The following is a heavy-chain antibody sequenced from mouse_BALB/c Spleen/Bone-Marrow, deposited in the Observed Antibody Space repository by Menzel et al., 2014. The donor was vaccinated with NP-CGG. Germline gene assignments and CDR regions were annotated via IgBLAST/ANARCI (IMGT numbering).Heavy chain of an antibody. CDR1: GYAFSNYW. Sequence: VLLQQSGAELVRPGSSVKISSKASGYAFSNYWMNWVKQRPGQGLEWIGQIYPGDGDTNYNGKFKGKATLTADKSSSTAYMQLSSLTSEDSAVYFCARRDGSTYYYAMDYWGQGTSVTVSS. V-gene: IGHV1-80*01. CDR3: ARRDGSTYYYAMDY. CDR2: IYPGDGDT. J-gene: IGHJ4*01. D-gene: IGHD1-1*01.